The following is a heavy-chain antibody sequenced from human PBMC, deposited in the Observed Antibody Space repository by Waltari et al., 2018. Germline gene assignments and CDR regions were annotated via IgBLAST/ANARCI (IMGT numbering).Heavy chain of an antibody. CDR1: GFTFSSYS. J-gene: IGHJ3*02. CDR2: ISSSSSTI. D-gene: IGHD6-19*01. Sequence: EVQLVESGGGLVQPGGSLRLSCAASGFTFSSYSMNWVRQAPGKGLEWVSYISSSSSTIYYADSVKGRFTISRDNAKNSLYLQMNSLRAEDTAVYYCARDQDSSGWYSSDAFDIWGQGTMVTVSS. V-gene: IGHV3-48*01. CDR3: ARDQDSSGWYSSDAFDI.